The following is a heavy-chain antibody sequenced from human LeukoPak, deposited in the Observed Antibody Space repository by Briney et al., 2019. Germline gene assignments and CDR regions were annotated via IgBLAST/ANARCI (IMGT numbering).Heavy chain of an antibody. CDR1: GFTFSSAW. J-gene: IGHJ4*02. CDR3: TTSPVGATKLGY. D-gene: IGHD1-26*01. Sequence: PGGSLRLSCAASGFTFSSAWMSWVRQAPGKGLEWVGRIKSKTDGGTTDYAAPVKGRFTISRDDSKNTLYLQMNSLKTEDTAVYYCTTSPVGATKLGYWGQGTLVTVSS. CDR2: IKSKTDGGTT. V-gene: IGHV3-15*01.